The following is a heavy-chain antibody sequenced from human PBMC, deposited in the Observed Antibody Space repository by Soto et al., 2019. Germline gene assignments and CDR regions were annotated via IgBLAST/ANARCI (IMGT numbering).Heavy chain of an antibody. CDR3: ARDFYSTTAHSVNWYFDL. V-gene: IGHV4-30-4*01. CDR1: GGSISSGDYY. CDR2: IYYSGST. Sequence: SETLSLTCTVSGGSISSGDYYWSWIRQPPGKGLEWIGYIYYSGSTYYNPSLKSRVTISVDTSKNQFSLKLSSVTAADPAVYYCARDFYSTTAHSVNWYFDLWGRGTLVTVSS. J-gene: IGHJ2*01. D-gene: IGHD4-17*01.